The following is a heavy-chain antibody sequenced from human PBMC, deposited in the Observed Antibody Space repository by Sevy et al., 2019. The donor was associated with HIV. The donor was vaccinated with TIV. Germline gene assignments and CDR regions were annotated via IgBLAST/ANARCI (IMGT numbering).Heavy chain of an antibody. D-gene: IGHD3-22*01. V-gene: IGHV3-30-3*01. Sequence: GGSLRLSCAASGFTFSSYAMHWVRQAPGKGLEWVAVISYDGSNKYYADSVKGRFTISRDNSKNTLYLQMNSLRAEDTAVYYCAREFRPIVVFIKGYFDYWGQGTLVTVSS. J-gene: IGHJ4*02. CDR1: GFTFSSYA. CDR3: AREFRPIVVFIKGYFDY. CDR2: ISYDGSNK.